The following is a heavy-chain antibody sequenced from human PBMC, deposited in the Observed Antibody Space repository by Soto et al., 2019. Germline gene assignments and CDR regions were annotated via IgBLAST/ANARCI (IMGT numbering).Heavy chain of an antibody. Sequence: GAAVKLSCKASGYTFTSYAMHWVRQAPGQRLEWMGWINAGNGNTKYSQKFQGRVTITRDTSASTAYMELSSLRSEDTAVYYCARESFGYCGYDLYVFAICGQGTMVIVSS. D-gene: IGHD5-12*01. V-gene: IGHV1-3*01. CDR2: INAGNGNT. J-gene: IGHJ3*02. CDR3: ARESFGYCGYDLYVFAI. CDR1: GYTFTSYA.